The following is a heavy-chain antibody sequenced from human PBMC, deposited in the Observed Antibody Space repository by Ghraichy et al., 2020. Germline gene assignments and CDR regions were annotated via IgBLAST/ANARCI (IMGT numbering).Heavy chain of an antibody. CDR3: AREGKYYLDH. CDR2: TYTGGTT. D-gene: IGHD3-10*01. J-gene: IGHJ4*02. CDR1: GFTVSGND. Sequence: SCTVSGFTVSGNDMNWVRHAPGKGLEWVSVTYTGGTTYYTDSVRGRFTISRDTSTNTVYLQMNSLRAEDTAVYYCAREGKYYLDHWGQGTLVTVSS. V-gene: IGHV3-66*01.